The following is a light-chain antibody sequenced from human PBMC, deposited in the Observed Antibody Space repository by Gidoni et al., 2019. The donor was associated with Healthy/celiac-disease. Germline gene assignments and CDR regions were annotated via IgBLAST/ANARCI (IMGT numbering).Light chain of an antibody. CDR1: VLSKWY. V-gene: IGLV3-25*03. J-gene: IGLJ3*02. CDR3: QSADTSGTDPWV. CDR2: RDS. Sequence: SNELTQPPSVSVSPGQTATITCSGEVLSKWYSYWYQQKPGQAPILVMYRDSERPSGIPERFSGSRSGTTVTLTISGAQAEDEADYYCQSADTSGTDPWVLGGGTKLTVL.